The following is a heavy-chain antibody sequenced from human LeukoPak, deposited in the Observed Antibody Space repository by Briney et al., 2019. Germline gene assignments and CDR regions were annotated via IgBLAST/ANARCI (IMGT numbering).Heavy chain of an antibody. V-gene: IGHV3-21*01. J-gene: IGHJ4*02. Sequence: PGGSLRLSCAASGFTFSSYSMNWVRQAPGKGLEWVSSISRGSSYIYYADSVKGRFTISRDNAKNSLYVQMNSLRAEDTAVYYCARNLGYCTNGVCPGGYWGQGTLVTVSS. CDR2: ISRGSSYI. CDR1: GFTFSSYS. CDR3: ARNLGYCTNGVCPGGY. D-gene: IGHD2-8*01.